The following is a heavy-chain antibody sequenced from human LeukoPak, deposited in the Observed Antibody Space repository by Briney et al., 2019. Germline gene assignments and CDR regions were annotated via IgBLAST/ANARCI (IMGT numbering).Heavy chain of an antibody. D-gene: IGHD2-2*01. J-gene: IGHJ4*02. V-gene: IGHV4-30-4*01. Sequence: PSPSLSLTCTVSGGSISSGDYCSSWIRQPPGKGLEWIGYIYYSGSTYYNPSLKSRVTISVDTSKNQFSLKLSSVTAADRAVYYCARVVPAAMEIDYWGQGTLVTVSS. CDR1: GGSISSGDYC. CDR2: IYYSGST. CDR3: ARVVPAAMEIDY.